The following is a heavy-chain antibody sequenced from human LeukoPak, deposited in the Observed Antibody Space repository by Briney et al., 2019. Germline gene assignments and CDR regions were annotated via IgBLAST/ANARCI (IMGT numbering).Heavy chain of an antibody. J-gene: IGHJ4*02. V-gene: IGHV4-31*03. Sequence: SQTLSLACTVSGGSISSGGYYWSWIRQHPGKGLEWIGYIYYSGSTYYNPSLKSRVTISVDTSKNQFSLKLSSVTAADTAVYYCARGTVTGFDYWGQGTLVTVSS. CDR3: ARGTVTGFDY. CDR2: IYYSGST. D-gene: IGHD4-17*01. CDR1: GGSISSGGYY.